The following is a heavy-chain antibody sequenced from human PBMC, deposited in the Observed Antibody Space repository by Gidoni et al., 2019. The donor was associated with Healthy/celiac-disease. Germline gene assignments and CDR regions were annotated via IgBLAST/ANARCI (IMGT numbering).Heavy chain of an antibody. J-gene: IGHJ3*02. CDR1: GFPFSSYA. CDR2: SSGSGGST. Sequence: EVQLLESGGGLVQPGGSLRLSCAASGFPFSSYAMGWVRQAPGKGLEWVSASSGSGGSTYYADSVKGRFTISRDNSKNTLYLQMNSLRAEDTAVYYCAKDVVATRAIDAFDIWGQGTMVTVSS. D-gene: IGHD5-12*01. CDR3: AKDVVATRAIDAFDI. V-gene: IGHV3-23*01.